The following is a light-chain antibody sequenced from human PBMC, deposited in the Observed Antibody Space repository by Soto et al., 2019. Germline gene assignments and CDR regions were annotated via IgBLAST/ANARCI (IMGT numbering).Light chain of an antibody. V-gene: IGLV1-40*01. CDR2: DNI. Sequence: QSVLTQPPSVSGAPGQRVTISCTGSSSNIGSGDDVHWYQQLPGTAPKLLIYDNINRPSGVPDRFSGSRSGTSASLAITGLQAEDESDYYCQSYDSSLRGHWVFGGGTKLTVL. CDR3: QSYDSSLRGHWV. CDR1: SSNIGSGDD. J-gene: IGLJ3*02.